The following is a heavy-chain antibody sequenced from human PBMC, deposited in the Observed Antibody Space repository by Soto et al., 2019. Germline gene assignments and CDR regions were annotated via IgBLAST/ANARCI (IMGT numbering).Heavy chain of an antibody. Sequence: QVTLKESGPVLVNPTETLTLTCTVSGFSLSNARMGVSWIRQPPGKALEWLAHIFSNDEKSYSTSLKSRLTISKDTSKSQVVLTMTNMDPVDTVTYYCARGILWMYNWFDPWGQGTLVTVSS. CDR2: IFSNDEK. D-gene: IGHD2-2*03. V-gene: IGHV2-26*01. CDR3: ARGILWMYNWFDP. J-gene: IGHJ5*02. CDR1: GFSLSNARMG.